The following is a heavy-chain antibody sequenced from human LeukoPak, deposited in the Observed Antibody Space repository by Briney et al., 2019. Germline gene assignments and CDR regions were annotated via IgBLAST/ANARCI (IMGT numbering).Heavy chain of an antibody. CDR3: AKAQGFGWYFDL. CDR2: IYYSGST. J-gene: IGHJ2*01. V-gene: IGHV4-59*01. Sequence: ASETLSLTCTVSGGSISSYYWSWIRQPPGKGLEWIGYIYYSGSTNYNPSLKSRVTISVDTSKNQFSLKLSSVTAADTAVYYCAKAQGFGWYFDLWGRGTLVTVSS. D-gene: IGHD2-15*01. CDR1: GGSISSYY.